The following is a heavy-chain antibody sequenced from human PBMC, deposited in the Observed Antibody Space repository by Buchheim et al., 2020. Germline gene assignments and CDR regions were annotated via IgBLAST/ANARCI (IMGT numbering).Heavy chain of an antibody. CDR1: GFTFSSYE. D-gene: IGHD6-19*01. Sequence: EVQLVESGGGLVQPGGSLRLSCAASGFTFSSYEMNWVRQAPGKGLEWVSYISSSGSTIYYADSVKGRFTISRDNAKNSLYPPMNSLRAEDTAVYYCARDEISSGWYPTRNWYFDLWGRGTL. V-gene: IGHV3-48*03. CDR2: ISSSGSTI. J-gene: IGHJ2*01. CDR3: ARDEISSGWYPTRNWYFDL.